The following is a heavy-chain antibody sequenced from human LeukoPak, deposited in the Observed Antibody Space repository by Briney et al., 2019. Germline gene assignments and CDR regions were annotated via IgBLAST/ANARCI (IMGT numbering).Heavy chain of an antibody. CDR3: ARAYGDSDFDY. D-gene: IGHD4-17*01. Sequence: PGGSLRLSCAASGFIFNNYVMNWVRQAPGKGLEWVSSISGSGVHTYYADSVKGRFTISRDNSKNTLYLQMNSLRAEDTAIYYCARAYGDSDFDYWGQGTLVTVSS. J-gene: IGHJ4*02. V-gene: IGHV3-23*01. CDR2: ISGSGVHT. CDR1: GFIFNNYV.